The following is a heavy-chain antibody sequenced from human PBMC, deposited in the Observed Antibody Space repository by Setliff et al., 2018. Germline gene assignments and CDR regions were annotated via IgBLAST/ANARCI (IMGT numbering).Heavy chain of an antibody. D-gene: IGHD3-9*01. CDR2: ISGYNGKT. CDR3: ARHGDASFYYDILTGHSPPYYFDY. Sequence: ASVKVSCKPSGYTFTNYGVSWVRQAPGQGLEWMGWISGYNGKTNYAQKVQGRVSMTTHTSTSTAYMELRSLTSDDTAVYYCARHGDASFYYDILTGHSPPYYFDYWGQGTLVTVSS. CDR1: GYTFTNYG. V-gene: IGHV1-18*01. J-gene: IGHJ4*02.